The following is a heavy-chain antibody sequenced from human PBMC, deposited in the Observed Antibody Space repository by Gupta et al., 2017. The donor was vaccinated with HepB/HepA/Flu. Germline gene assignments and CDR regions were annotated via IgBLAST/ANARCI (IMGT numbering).Heavy chain of an antibody. D-gene: IGHD1-26*01. CDR3: ARGSSGSYYYYYYLDV. CDR1: GYTFTSYD. J-gene: IGHJ6*03. CDR2: MNPNSGNT. V-gene: IGHV1-8*03. Sequence: QVQLVQSGAEVTKPGASVKVSCKASGYTFTSYDISWVRQAPGQGLEWMGWMNPNSGNTGYAQKFQGRVTITRNTSISTAYMELSSLRSEDTAVYYCARGSSGSYYYYYYLDVWGKGTTVTVSS.